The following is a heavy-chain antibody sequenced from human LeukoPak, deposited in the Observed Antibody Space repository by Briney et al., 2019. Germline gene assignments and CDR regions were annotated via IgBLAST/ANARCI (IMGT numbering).Heavy chain of an antibody. CDR2: ISAYNGNT. V-gene: IGHV1-18*04. CDR1: GYTFTSYG. Sequence: ASVKVSCKASGYTFTSYGISWVRQAPGQGLEWMGWISAYNGNTNYAQKLQGRVTMTTDTSTNTAYMELRSLRSDDTAVYYCARDNRWIAAAGTGSPLYYFDYWGQGTLVTVSS. J-gene: IGHJ4*02. D-gene: IGHD6-13*01. CDR3: ARDNRWIAAAGTGSPLYYFDY.